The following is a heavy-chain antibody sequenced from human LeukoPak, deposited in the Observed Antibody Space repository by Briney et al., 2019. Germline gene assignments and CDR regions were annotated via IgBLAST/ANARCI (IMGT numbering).Heavy chain of an antibody. CDR1: GYSISSGYY. D-gene: IGHD6-13*01. CDR3: VRAQNSGSWYRGTEYFDY. CDR2: IYHSGST. Sequence: PSETLSLTCTVSGYSISSGYYWGWIRQPPGKGLEWIGSIYHSGSTYYNPSLKSRVTISVDTSKNQFSLKLSSVTAADTAVYYCVRAQNSGSWYRGTEYFDYWGQGTLVTVSS. J-gene: IGHJ4*02. V-gene: IGHV4-38-2*02.